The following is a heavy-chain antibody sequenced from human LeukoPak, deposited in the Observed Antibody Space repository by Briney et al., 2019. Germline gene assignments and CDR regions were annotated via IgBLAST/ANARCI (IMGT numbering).Heavy chain of an antibody. Sequence: ASVKVSCKASGYTFTGYYMHWVRQAPGQGLEWMGWMNPNSANTGYAQKFQGRVTMTRNTSISTAYMELSSLRSEDTAVYYCARRGGRYSGYDFTFDYWGQGTLVTVSS. CDR1: GYTFTGYY. J-gene: IGHJ4*02. D-gene: IGHD5-12*01. CDR3: ARRGGRYSGYDFTFDY. CDR2: MNPNSANT. V-gene: IGHV1-8*02.